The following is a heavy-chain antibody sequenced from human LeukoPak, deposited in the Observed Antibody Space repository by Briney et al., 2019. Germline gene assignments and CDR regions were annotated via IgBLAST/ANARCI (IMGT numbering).Heavy chain of an antibody. V-gene: IGHV3-30*18. J-gene: IGHJ3*02. CDR2: VSYDGSNK. Sequence: GRSLRLSCAASGFTFSSYGMHWVRQAPGKGLEWVAVVSYDGSNKYYADSVKGRFTISRDNSKNTLYLQMNSLRAEDTAVYYCAKEGSPLLDAFDIWGQGTVVTVSS. CDR3: AKEGSPLLDAFDI. CDR1: GFTFSSYG. D-gene: IGHD2-21*01.